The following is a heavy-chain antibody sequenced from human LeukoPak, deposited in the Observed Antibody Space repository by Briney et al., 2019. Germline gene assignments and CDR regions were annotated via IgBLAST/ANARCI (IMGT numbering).Heavy chain of an antibody. V-gene: IGHV4-4*07. CDR3: ARASGEGYCSSTSCTRYMDV. CDR1: GDSISSYY. J-gene: IGHJ6*03. Sequence: PSETLSLTCTVSGDSISSYYWSWIRQPAGKGLEWIGRIYTSGSTNYNPSLKSRVTISVDKSKNQFSLKLSSVTAADTAVYYCARASGEGYCSSTSCTRYMDVWGKGTTVTVSS. D-gene: IGHD2-2*01. CDR2: IYTSGST.